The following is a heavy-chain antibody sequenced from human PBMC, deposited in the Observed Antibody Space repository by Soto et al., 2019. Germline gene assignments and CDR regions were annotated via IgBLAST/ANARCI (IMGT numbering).Heavy chain of an antibody. D-gene: IGHD1-26*01. J-gene: IGHJ4*02. CDR2: IIPIFGTA. CDR3: ARALSVGATGVYPYYFDD. V-gene: IGHV1-69*01. Sequence: QVQLVQFGAEVKKPGSSVKVSCKASGGTFSSYAISWVRQAPGQGLEWMGGIIPIFGTANYAQKFQGRVTITADESTSTAYMELSSLRSEDTAVYYCARALSVGATGVYPYYFDDWGQGTLVTVSS. CDR1: GGTFSSYA.